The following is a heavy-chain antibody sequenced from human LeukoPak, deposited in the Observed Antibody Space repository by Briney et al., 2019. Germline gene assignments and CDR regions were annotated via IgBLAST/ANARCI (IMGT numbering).Heavy chain of an antibody. CDR1: GFTFSSYG. Sequence: GGSLRLSCAASGFTFSSYGMTWVRQAPGKGLEWVSYISSSSSTIYYADSVKGRFTISRDNAKNSLYLQMDRLRAEDTAVYYCARDNYSGSRYFDYWGQGTLVTVSS. CDR3: ARDNYSGSRYFDY. J-gene: IGHJ4*02. V-gene: IGHV3-48*04. CDR2: ISSSSSTI. D-gene: IGHD1-26*01.